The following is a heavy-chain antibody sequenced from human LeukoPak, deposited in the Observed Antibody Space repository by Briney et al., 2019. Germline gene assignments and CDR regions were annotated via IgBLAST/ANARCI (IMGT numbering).Heavy chain of an antibody. D-gene: IGHD1-26*01. Sequence: GGSLRLSRAASGFTFDDYAMHWVRQAPGKGLEWVSGISWNSGSIGYADSVKGRFTISRDNAKNSLYLQMNSLRAEDMALYYCAKARQVGATYDAFDIWGQGTMVTVSS. J-gene: IGHJ3*02. CDR2: ISWNSGSI. V-gene: IGHV3-9*03. CDR1: GFTFDDYA. CDR3: AKARQVGATYDAFDI.